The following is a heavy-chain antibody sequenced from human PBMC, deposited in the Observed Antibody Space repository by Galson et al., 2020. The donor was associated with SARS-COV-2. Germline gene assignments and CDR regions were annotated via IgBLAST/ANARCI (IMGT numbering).Heavy chain of an antibody. V-gene: IGHV1-69*04. CDR1: GGTFNNYA. Sequence: KVSCKASGGTFNNYAISWVRQAPGQGLEWMGRTIPYLGVPNYAQRFQDRVSITADKATSTAYMELSSLTSVDTAVYYCAIATWGNWYFDLWGRGTLVTVSS. CDR3: AIATWGNWYFDL. J-gene: IGHJ2*01. D-gene: IGHD7-27*01. CDR2: TIPYLGVP.